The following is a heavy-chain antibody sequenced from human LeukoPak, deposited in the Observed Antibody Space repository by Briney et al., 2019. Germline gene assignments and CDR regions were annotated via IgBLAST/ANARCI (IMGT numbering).Heavy chain of an antibody. CDR3: ARAGVDDAFDV. D-gene: IGHD5-24*01. V-gene: IGHV4-59*01. CDR2: IYYSGGP. Sequence: SETLSLTCAVSGGSISSYYWNWIRQPPGKGLEWIGYIYYSGGPNYNPSLKSRVTISVDTSRNHFSLKLSSVTAADTAVYYCARAGVDDAFDVWGQGTMVTVSS. J-gene: IGHJ3*01. CDR1: GGSISSYY.